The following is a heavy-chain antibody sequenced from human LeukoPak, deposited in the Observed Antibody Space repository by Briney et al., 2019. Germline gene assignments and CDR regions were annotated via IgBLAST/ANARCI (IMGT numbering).Heavy chain of an antibody. V-gene: IGHV3-23*01. CDR1: GFSFKSYA. D-gene: IGHD2-2*01. J-gene: IGHJ5*02. Sequence: PGGSLRLSCATSGFSFKSYAMTWVRQAPGKGLEWVSSISSSGDTTYYTASVKGRFTISRDNSKNTLYLQMNSLRAEDTAVYYCAKELRRTINPNWFDPWGQGTLVTVSS. CDR3: AKELRRTINPNWFDP. CDR2: ISSSGDTT.